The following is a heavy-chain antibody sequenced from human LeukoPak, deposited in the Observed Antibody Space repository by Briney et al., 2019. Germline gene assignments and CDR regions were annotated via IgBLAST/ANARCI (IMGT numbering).Heavy chain of an antibody. D-gene: IGHD4-17*01. CDR2: ISSSSSYI. CDR3: ARDLRDYGDYVGGTFDY. CDR1: GFTFSSYS. Sequence: GGSLRLSCAASGFTFSSYSMNWVRQAPGKGLEWVSSISSSSSYIYYADSVKGRFTISRDNAKNSLYLQINSLRAEDTAVYYCARDLRDYGDYVGGTFDYWGQGTLVTVSS. V-gene: IGHV3-21*01. J-gene: IGHJ4*02.